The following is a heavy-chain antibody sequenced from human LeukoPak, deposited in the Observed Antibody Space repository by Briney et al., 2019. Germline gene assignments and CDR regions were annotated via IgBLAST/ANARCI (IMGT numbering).Heavy chain of an antibody. CDR1: GGSISSGDYY. V-gene: IGHV4-30-4*01. CDR3: ARLNSSGWYFY. D-gene: IGHD6-19*01. J-gene: IGHJ4*02. Sequence: PSETLSLTCTVSGGSISSGDYYWSWIRQPPGKGLEWIAYIYYSGSTYYNPSLKSRVTISVDTSKNQFSLKLSSVTAADTAVYYCARLNSSGWYFYWGQGTLVTVSS. CDR2: IYYSGST.